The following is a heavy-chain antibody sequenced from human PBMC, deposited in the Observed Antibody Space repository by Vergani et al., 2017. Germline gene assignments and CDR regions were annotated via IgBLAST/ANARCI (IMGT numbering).Heavy chain of an antibody. CDR1: GFTFSSYA. CDR2: ISGSGGST. V-gene: IGHV3-23*01. Sequence: EVQLLESGGGLVKPGGSLRLSCAASGFTFSSYAMSWVRQAPGRGLEWVSAISGSGGSTYYADSVKGWFTISRDNSKNTLYLQINSLRAEGTAVYYCAKGGDTAMVEPHFDYWGQGTLVTVSS. J-gene: IGHJ4*02. CDR3: AKGGDTAMVEPHFDY. D-gene: IGHD5-18*01.